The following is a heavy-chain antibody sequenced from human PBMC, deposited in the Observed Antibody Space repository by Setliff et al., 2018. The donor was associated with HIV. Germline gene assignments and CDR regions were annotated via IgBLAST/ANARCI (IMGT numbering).Heavy chain of an antibody. D-gene: IGHD2-21*02. V-gene: IGHV4-4*09. Sequence: PSETLSLTCTVSGDSISCYYWSWIRQPPGKGLEWIGYIYTSGSTNYNPSLKSRVTISLDTSKNQFSLKLTSVTAADTAVYYCARLSGDYYYFDYWGQGTLVTVSS. CDR1: GDSISCYY. J-gene: IGHJ4*02. CDR2: IYTSGST. CDR3: ARLSGDYYYFDY.